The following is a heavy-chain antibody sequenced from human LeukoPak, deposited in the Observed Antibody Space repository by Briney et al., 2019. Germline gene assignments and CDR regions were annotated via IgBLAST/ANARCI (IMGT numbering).Heavy chain of an antibody. CDR2: IKQDGSEK. D-gene: IGHD6-13*01. CDR3: ARDRRIAAAGFTYYYYGMDV. J-gene: IGHJ6*02. V-gene: IGHV3-7*01. CDR1: GFTFSSYW. Sequence: GGSLRLSCAASGFTFSSYWMSWVRQAPGKGLEWVANIKQDGSEKYYVDSVKGRFTISRDNAKNSLYLQMNSLRAEDTAVYYCARDRRIAAAGFTYYYYGMDVWGQGTTVTVSS.